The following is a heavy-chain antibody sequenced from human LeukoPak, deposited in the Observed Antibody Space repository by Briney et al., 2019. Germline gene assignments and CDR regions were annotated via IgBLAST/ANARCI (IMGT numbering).Heavy chain of an antibody. J-gene: IGHJ4*02. Sequence: ASVKVSCKASGGTFSSYAISWVRQAPGQGLEWMGGIIPIFGTANYAQKFQGRVTITADKSTSTAYMELSSLRSEDTAVYYCARGGVDTARGRYYFDYWGQGTLVTVSS. CDR3: ARGGVDTARGRYYFDY. CDR1: GGTFSSYA. V-gene: IGHV1-69*06. CDR2: IIPIFGTA. D-gene: IGHD5-18*01.